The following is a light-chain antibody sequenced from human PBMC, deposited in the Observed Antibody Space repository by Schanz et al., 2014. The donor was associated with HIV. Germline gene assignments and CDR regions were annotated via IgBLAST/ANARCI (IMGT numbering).Light chain of an antibody. J-gene: IGKJ2*01. V-gene: IGKV1-39*01. Sequence: DIQMTQSPSSLSASVGDRVTITCRASQSISNYLNWYQQKPGKAPNLLIYLASSLQSGVPSRFSGSGSGTDFTLTITSLQFDDFATYYCQQSYSATPYTFGQGTRLEIK. CDR3: QQSYSATPYT. CDR1: QSISNY. CDR2: LAS.